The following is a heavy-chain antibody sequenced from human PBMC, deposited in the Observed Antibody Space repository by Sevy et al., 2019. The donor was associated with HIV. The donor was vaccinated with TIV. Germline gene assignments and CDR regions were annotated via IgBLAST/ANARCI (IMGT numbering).Heavy chain of an antibody. CDR1: GFTFSKYS. CDR3: AGEGCTNPHDY. V-gene: IGHV3-23*01. J-gene: IGHJ4*02. Sequence: GGSLRLSCAASGFTFSKYSMSWVRQPPGKGLEWVSTLSLGCGDINYADSVKGRFTISIDNSKSSVYLQMNNLRPEDTAVYYCAGEGCTNPHDYWVQGTLVTVSS. D-gene: IGHD2-8*01. CDR2: LSLGCGDI.